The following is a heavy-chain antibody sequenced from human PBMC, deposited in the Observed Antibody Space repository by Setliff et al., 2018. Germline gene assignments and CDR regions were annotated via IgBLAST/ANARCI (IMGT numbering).Heavy chain of an antibody. CDR2: INHSGGT. CDR3: ARGFLRYDSGDRYNCLET. J-gene: IGHJ5*02. D-gene: IGHD3-10*01. CDR1: GGPFSGYY. V-gene: IGHV4-34*01. Sequence: PSETLSLTCAVQGGPFSGYYWSRIRQPPGKGLESIGDINHSGGTNYNPSLKSRVTVSIDTSKNHFSLKLSSVTAADTAVYYCARGFLRYDSGDRYNCLETWGQGTLVTVSS.